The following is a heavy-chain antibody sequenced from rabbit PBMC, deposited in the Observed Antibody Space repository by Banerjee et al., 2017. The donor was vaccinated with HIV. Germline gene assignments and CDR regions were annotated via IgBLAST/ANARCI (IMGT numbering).Heavy chain of an antibody. CDR2: IYTGNVKT. J-gene: IGHJ3*01. D-gene: IGHD1-1*01. CDR3: ARAPDSGYWAVALDL. Sequence: QEQLKESGGGLVTPGGTLKLSCKASGFSFSSSYDMCWVRQAPGKGLEWIGCIYTGNVKTYYASWAKGRFTISKSSSTTVTLQMTSLTAADTATYFCARAPDSGYWAVALDLWGQGTLVTVS. CDR1: GFSFSSSYD. V-gene: IGHV1S45*01.